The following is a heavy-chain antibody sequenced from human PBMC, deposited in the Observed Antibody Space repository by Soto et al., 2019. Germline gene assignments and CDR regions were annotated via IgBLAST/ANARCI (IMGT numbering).Heavy chain of an antibody. J-gene: IGHJ5*02. V-gene: IGHV3-33*01. CDR1: GFTFSSYG. CDR3: ARVIAVADYNWFDP. CDR2: IWYDGSNK. Sequence: GGSLRLSCAASGFTFSSYGMHWVRQAPGKGLEWVAVIWYDGSNKYYADSVKGRFTISRDNSKNTLYLQMNSLRAEDTAVYYCARVIAVADYNWFDPWGQGTLVTVSS. D-gene: IGHD6-19*01.